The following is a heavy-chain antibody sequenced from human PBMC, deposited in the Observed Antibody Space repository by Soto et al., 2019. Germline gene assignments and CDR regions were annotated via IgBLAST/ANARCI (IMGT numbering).Heavy chain of an antibody. CDR1: GYTFTSYD. Sequence: QVQLVQSGAEVKKPGASVKVSCKASGYTFTSYDINWVRQATGQGLEWMGWMNPNSGNTGYAQKFQGRVTRTRNTSISTAYMELSSLRSEDTAVYYCARTYYDILPGYYNLDYWGQGTLVTVSS. J-gene: IGHJ4*02. CDR3: ARTYYDILPGYYNLDY. V-gene: IGHV1-8*01. CDR2: MNPNSGNT. D-gene: IGHD3-9*01.